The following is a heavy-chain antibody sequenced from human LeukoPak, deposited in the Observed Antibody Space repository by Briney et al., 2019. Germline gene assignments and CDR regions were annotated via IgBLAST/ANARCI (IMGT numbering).Heavy chain of an antibody. J-gene: IGHJ4*02. CDR2: IKQDGSEK. CDR1: GFTFSSDW. Sequence: PGGSLRLSCAASGFTFSSDWMSSVRLAPGKGLEWVANIKQDGSEKYYVDSVKGRFTISRDNAKNSLYLQMNSLRAEDTAVYYCASDYGEEGYWGQGTLVTVSS. V-gene: IGHV3-7*01. D-gene: IGHD4-17*01. CDR3: ASDYGEEGY.